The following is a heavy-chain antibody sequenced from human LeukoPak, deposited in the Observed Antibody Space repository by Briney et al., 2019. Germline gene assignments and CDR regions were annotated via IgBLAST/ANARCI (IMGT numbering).Heavy chain of an antibody. CDR2: ISYDGSNK. CDR1: GFTFSSYA. D-gene: IGHD5-18*01. CDR3: ARDQGYSYGYAHFDY. V-gene: IGHV3-30-3*01. Sequence: GRSLSLSCAASGFTFSSYAMHWVRQAPGKGLEWVAVISYDGSNKYYADSVKGRFTISRDNSKNTLYLQMNSLRAEDTAVYYCARDQGYSYGYAHFDYWGQGTLVTVSS. J-gene: IGHJ4*02.